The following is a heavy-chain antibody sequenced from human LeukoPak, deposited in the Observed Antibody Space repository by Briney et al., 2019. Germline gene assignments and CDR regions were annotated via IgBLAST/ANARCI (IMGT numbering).Heavy chain of an antibody. CDR2: ISYDGSNK. CDR1: GFTFSSYA. CDR3: ANRDGYNPFDY. D-gene: IGHD5-24*01. V-gene: IGHV3-30-3*01. Sequence: GGSLRLSCAASGFTFSSYAMHWVRQAPGKGLEWVAVISYDGSNKYYADSVKGRFTISRDNSKNTLYLQMNSLRAEDTAVYYCANRDGYNPFDYWGQGTLVTVSS. J-gene: IGHJ4*02.